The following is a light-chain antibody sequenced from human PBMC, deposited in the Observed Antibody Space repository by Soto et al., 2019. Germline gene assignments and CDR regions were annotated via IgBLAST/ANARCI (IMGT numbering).Light chain of an antibody. CDR2: RDS. CDR3: QGWDSSTASWV. CDR1: NIGSKN. J-gene: IGLJ3*02. Sequence: SYELTQPLSVSVALGQTARITCGGNNIGSKNVHWYQQKPGQAPVLVIYRDSNRPSGIPERFSGSNSGNTATLTISRAQAGDEADYYCQGWDSSTASWVFGGGTKLTVL. V-gene: IGLV3-9*01.